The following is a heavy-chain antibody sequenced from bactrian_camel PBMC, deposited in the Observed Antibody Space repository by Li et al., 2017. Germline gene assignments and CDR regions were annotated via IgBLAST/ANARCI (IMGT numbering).Heavy chain of an antibody. J-gene: IGHJ4*01. D-gene: IGHD6*01. CDR2: IYGGGGRP. CDR3: AEGRGSRGEHCYSLNY. Sequence: VQLVESGGGSVQAGGSLRLSCSGSGFSYTTHCMGWYRQYPGKQREGIAAIYGGGGRPWYDNSVKGRFTISRDSAKNTVYLQMNNLQPEDTATYYCAEGRGSRGEHCYSLNYWGQGTQVTVS. V-gene: IGHV3S1*01. CDR1: GFSYTTHC.